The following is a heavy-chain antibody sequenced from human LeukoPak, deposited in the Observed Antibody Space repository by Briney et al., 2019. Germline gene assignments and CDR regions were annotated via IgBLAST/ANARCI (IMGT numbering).Heavy chain of an antibody. D-gene: IGHD3-22*01. Sequence: GGSLRLSCAASGFTFSSYWISWVRQAPGKGLEWVANIKQDGSEKYYVDSVKGRFTISRDNAKNSLYLQMNSLRAEDTAVYYCARDASYDSSGYSSDYFDYWGQGTLVTVSS. CDR1: GFTFSSYW. CDR3: ARDASYDSSGYSSDYFDY. CDR2: IKQDGSEK. J-gene: IGHJ4*02. V-gene: IGHV3-7*01.